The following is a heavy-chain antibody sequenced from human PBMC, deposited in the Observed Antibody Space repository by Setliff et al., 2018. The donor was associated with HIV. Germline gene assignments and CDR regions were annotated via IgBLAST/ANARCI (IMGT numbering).Heavy chain of an antibody. CDR3: AGLDSSGYYRPYYFDY. CDR2: INRSGGTT. V-gene: IGHV1-46*01. D-gene: IGHD3-22*01. J-gene: IGHJ4*02. CDR1: GYTFTSYS. Sequence: ASVKVSCKASGYTFTSYSMHWVRQAPGQGLEWMGIINRSGGTTNYAQKFQGRVAMTADTSTNTVYMELSSLRAEDTAVYYCAGLDSSGYYRPYYFDYWGQGTLVTVSS.